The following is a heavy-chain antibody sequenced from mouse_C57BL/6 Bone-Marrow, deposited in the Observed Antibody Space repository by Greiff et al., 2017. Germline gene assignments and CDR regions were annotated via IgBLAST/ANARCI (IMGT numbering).Heavy chain of an antibody. CDR3: ARMGSYYSNSAWFAY. CDR2: IWWDDDK. J-gene: IGHJ3*01. CDR1: GFSLSTFGMG. Sequence: QVTLKECGPGILQPSQTLSLTCSFSGFSLSTFGMGVGWIRRPSGKGLEWLAHIWWDDDKYYNPALKSRLTISKDTSKNQVFLKIANVDTADTATYYCARMGSYYSNSAWFAYWGQGTLVTVSA. D-gene: IGHD2-5*01. V-gene: IGHV8-8*01.